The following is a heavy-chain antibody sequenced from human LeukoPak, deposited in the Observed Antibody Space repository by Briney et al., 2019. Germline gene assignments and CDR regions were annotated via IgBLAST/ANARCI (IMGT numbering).Heavy chain of an antibody. J-gene: IGHJ4*02. Sequence: GGSLRLSCEASGFMFSDYGMHWVRQAPGKGLEWVAVISYDGSHKYYADSVKGRFTISRDNSKNTLYLQMNSLRAEDTAVYYCAKEPGETSLFVVDYWGQGTLVTVSS. V-gene: IGHV3-30*18. CDR1: GFMFSDYG. CDR2: ISYDGSHK. D-gene: IGHD3-10*01. CDR3: AKEPGETSLFVVDY.